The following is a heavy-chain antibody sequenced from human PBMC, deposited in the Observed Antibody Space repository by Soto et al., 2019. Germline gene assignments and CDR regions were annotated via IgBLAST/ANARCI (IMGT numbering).Heavy chain of an antibody. Sequence: PGGSLRLSCAASGFTFNSYAMHWVRQAPGKGLEWVAIISYDGSIKYYADSVKGRFTISRDNSKNTLYLQMSSLRIEDTAVYYCARRYYDSSGYHSGYYYGMDVWGQGTTVTVSS. D-gene: IGHD3-22*01. CDR3: ARRYYDSSGYHSGYYYGMDV. CDR1: GFTFNSYA. J-gene: IGHJ6*02. V-gene: IGHV3-30-3*01. CDR2: ISYDGSIK.